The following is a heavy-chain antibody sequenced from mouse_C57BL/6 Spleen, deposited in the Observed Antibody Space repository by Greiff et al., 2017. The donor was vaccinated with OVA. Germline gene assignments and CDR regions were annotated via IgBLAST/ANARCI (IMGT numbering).Heavy chain of an antibody. Sequence: EVKLVESGGGLVKPGGSLKLSCAASGFTFSDYGMHWVRQAPEKGLEWVAYISSGSSTIYYADTVKGRITISRDNAKNTLFLQMTSLRSEDTAMYYCARDGSSHWYFDVWGTGTTVTVSS. J-gene: IGHJ1*03. V-gene: IGHV5-17*01. CDR1: GFTFSDYG. CDR3: ARDGSSHWYFDV. CDR2: ISSGSSTI. D-gene: IGHD1-1*01.